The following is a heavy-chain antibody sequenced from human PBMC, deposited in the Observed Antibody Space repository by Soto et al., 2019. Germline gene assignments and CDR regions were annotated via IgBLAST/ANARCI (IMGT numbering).Heavy chain of an antibody. D-gene: IGHD3-10*01. J-gene: IGHJ4*02. CDR3: AREASLGDFDD. Sequence: PAGSMRLSSAASVFTSSSFSMNWVRQAPGKGLEWFSSISSSSSYIYYTASVKRRFTISRDNAKNSLYLQMNGLRAEDTAVYYCAREASLGDFDDWGQGTLVTVSS. CDR2: ISSSSSYI. V-gene: IGHV3-21*01. CDR1: VFTSSSFS.